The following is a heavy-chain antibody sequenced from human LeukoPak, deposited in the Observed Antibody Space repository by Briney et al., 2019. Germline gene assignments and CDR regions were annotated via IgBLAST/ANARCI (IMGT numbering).Heavy chain of an antibody. CDR1: GFTFSDYY. D-gene: IGHD3-10*01. CDR3: ARGLLWFGELLPPNFFAY. J-gene: IGHJ4*02. CDR2: ISSSGSTI. V-gene: IGHV3-11*01. Sequence: GGSLRLSCAASGFTFSDYYTSWIRQAPGKGLEWVSYISSSGSTIYYADSVKGRFTISRDNAKNSLYLQMNSLRAEDTAVYYCARGLLWFGELLPPNFFAYWGQGTLVTVSS.